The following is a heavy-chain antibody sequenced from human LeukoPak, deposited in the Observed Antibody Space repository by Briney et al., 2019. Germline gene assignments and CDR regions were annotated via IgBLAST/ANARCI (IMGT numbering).Heavy chain of an antibody. Sequence: PGGSLRLSCAASGFTFSSYAISWVRRAPGKGLEWVSAISGSGGSTYYADSVKGRFTISRDNSKNTLYLQMNSLRAEDTAVYYCAKIEGYGDYPYDAFDIWGQGKMVTVSS. CDR1: GFTFSSYA. CDR2: ISGSGGST. CDR3: AKIEGYGDYPYDAFDI. V-gene: IGHV3-23*01. D-gene: IGHD4-17*01. J-gene: IGHJ3*02.